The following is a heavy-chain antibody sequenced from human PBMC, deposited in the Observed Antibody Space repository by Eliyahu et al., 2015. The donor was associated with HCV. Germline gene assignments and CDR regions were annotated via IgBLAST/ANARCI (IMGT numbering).Heavy chain of an antibody. J-gene: IGHJ6*03. CDR2: IRYDGSNK. CDR3: AKDSTSSNARYFYYYMDV. CDR1: GFTFSHYG. D-gene: IGHD2-2*01. V-gene: IGHV3-30*02. Sequence: QVQLVESGGGVVQSGGSLRLSCAASGFTFSHYGXHWVRQAPGKGLEGVAFIRYDGSNKYYADSVKGRFTVSRDNSKNTLYLQMNSLRPEDTAMYYCAKDSTSSNARYFYYYMDVWGKGTTVTVSS.